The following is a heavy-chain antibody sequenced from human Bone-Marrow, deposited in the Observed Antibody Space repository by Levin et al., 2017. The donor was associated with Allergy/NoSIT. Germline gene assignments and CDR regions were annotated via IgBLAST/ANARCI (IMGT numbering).Heavy chain of an antibody. CDR3: VREGGMTDPSMEMTPWFDY. J-gene: IGHJ4*02. D-gene: IGHD3-16*01. CDR1: GGSISDSRYY. V-gene: IGHV4-39*07. CDR2: IYYSGNT. Sequence: SCTVSGGSISDSRYYWGWIRQPPGKGLEWLGTIYYSGNTYYNRSLKSRVTISVDTSKSQVSLRLTSVTSADTAIYYCVREGGMTDPSMEMTPWFDYWGQGSLVIVSS.